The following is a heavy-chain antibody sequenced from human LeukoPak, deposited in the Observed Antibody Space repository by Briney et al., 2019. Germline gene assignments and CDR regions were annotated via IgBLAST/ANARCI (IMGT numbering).Heavy chain of an antibody. CDR1: GFTFSSYW. J-gene: IGHJ3*02. CDR3: AREQGYCSSTSCYVRAFDI. CDR2: INSDGSST. Sequence: VGSLRLSCAASGFTFSSYWMHWARQAPGKGLVWVSRINSDGSSTSYADSVKGRFTISRDNAKNTLYLQMNSLRAEDTAVYYCAREQGYCSSTSCYVRAFDIWGQGTMVTVSS. D-gene: IGHD2-2*01. V-gene: IGHV3-74*01.